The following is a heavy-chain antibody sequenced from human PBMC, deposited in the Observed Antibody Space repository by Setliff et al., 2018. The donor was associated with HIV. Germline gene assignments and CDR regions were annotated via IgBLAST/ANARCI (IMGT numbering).Heavy chain of an antibody. V-gene: IGHV1-69-2*01. CDR1: GYTFSDYY. CDR2: VDPEDGET. Sequence: GASVKVSCKASGYTFSDYYMHWVQQAPGKGLEWMGRVDPEDGETKYAEKFQGRVTITADTSTDTVYMELSSLRSEDTAVYYCVTDPDGGNSDGWCQGTLVTVSS. CDR3: VTDPDGGNSDG. J-gene: IGHJ4*02. D-gene: IGHD2-21*02.